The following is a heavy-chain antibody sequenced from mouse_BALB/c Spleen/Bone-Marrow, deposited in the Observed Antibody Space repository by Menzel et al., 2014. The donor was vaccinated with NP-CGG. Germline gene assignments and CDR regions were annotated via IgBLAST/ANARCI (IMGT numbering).Heavy chain of an antibody. CDR1: GYTFTSYW. CDR3: ARDDYAY. Sequence: HVQLQQSGAELAKPGASVKMSCKASGYTFTSYWMHWVKQRPGQGLEWIGYIYPSTGYTEYNQKFKDKVTLTADKSSSTAYMQLSSLTSEDSAVYYCARDDYAYWGQGTLVTVSA. V-gene: IGHV1-7*01. CDR2: IYPSTGYT. D-gene: IGHD2-4*01. J-gene: IGHJ3*01.